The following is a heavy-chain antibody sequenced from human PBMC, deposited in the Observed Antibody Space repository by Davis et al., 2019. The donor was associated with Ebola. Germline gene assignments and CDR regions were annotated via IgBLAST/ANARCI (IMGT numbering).Heavy chain of an antibody. CDR3: AKDLVLRYFDWSYSYGMDV. Sequence: GESLKISCAASGFTFADYVMHWVRQAPGKGLEWVSLISGDGGSTYYADSVKGRFTISRDNSKNSLYLQMNSLRTEDTALYYCAKDLVLRYFDWSYSYGMDVWGQGTTVTVSS. D-gene: IGHD3-9*01. CDR1: GFTFADYV. J-gene: IGHJ6*01. V-gene: IGHV3-43*02. CDR2: ISGDGGST.